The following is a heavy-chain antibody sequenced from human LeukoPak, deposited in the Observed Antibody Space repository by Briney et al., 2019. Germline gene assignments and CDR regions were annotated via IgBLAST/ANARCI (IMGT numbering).Heavy chain of an antibody. V-gene: IGHV3-48*02. CDR1: GFTFSSYS. Sequence: GGSLRLSCAASGFTFSSYSMNWVRQAPGKGLEWVSYISSSSSTIYYADFVKGRFTISRDNAKNSLYLQMNSLRDEDTAVYYCARELRSPYGDAFDIWGQGTMVTVSS. D-gene: IGHD5-12*01. CDR3: ARELRSPYGDAFDI. J-gene: IGHJ3*02. CDR2: ISSSSSTI.